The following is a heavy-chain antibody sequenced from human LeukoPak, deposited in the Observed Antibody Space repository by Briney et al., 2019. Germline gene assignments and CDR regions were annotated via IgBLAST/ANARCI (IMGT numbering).Heavy chain of an antibody. CDR1: GGSISSGSYY. V-gene: IGHV4-61*02. CDR2: IYTSGST. J-gene: IGHJ4*02. D-gene: IGHD3-3*01. Sequence: SETLSLTCTVSGGSISSGSYYWSWIRQPAGKGLEWIGRIYTSGSTNYNPSLKSRVTISVDTSKNQFSLKLSSVTAADTAVYYCARDVSGALRFDNPEYYFDYWGQGTLVTVSS. CDR3: ARDVSGALRFDNPEYYFDY.